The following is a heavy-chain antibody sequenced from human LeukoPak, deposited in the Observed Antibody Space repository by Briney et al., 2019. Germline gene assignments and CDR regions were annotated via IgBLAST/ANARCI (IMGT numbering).Heavy chain of an antibody. D-gene: IGHD2-15*01. J-gene: IGHJ5*02. CDR2: VSAGNGNT. CDR1: GYTFTTYA. CDR3: ARDHPPDCSGGSCSWFDP. Sequence: ASVKVSCKASGYTFTTYAIHWLRQAPGQRLEWMGWVSAGNGNTKYSQKFQGRVTITRDTSASTAYMELSSLRSEDTAVYYCARDHPPDCSGGSCSWFDPWGQGTLVTVSS. V-gene: IGHV1-3*01.